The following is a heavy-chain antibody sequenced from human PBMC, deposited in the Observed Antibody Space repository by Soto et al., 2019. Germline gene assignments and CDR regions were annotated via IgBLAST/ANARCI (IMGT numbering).Heavy chain of an antibody. CDR3: ARFMISDQFYGMDV. D-gene: IGHD3-16*01. Sequence: GSGPTLVNPTQTLTLTCTFSGFSFSTSGMCVSWIRQPPGKALEWLARIDWDGAKFYSTSLKTRLTISKDTSTNQVFLTMTNMDPVDTATYYCARFMISDQFYGMDVWGQGTTVTVSS. J-gene: IGHJ6*02. V-gene: IGHV2-70*17. CDR2: IDWDGAK. CDR1: GFSFSTSGMC.